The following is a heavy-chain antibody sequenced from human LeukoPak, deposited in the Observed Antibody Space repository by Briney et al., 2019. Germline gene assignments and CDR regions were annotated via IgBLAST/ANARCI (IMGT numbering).Heavy chain of an antibody. CDR2: IYYSGST. J-gene: IGHJ4*02. V-gene: IGHV4-30-4*08. Sequence: PSETLSLTCTVSGGSISSGDYYWSWIRHPPGKGLEWIGYIYYSGSTYYKPSPKRRFTISVDTSKNQFCLKRSSVTPADTAVYYCARETYGSGSHYYLDYWRQGTLVTVPS. CDR3: ARETYGSGSHYYLDY. CDR1: GGSISSGDYY. D-gene: IGHD3-10*01.